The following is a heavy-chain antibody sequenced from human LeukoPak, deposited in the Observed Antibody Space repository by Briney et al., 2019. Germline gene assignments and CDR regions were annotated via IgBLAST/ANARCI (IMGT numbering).Heavy chain of an antibody. CDR3: ARLGERYCSGGSCSYYFDY. CDR2: IYYSGST. Sequence: SETLSLTCTVSGGSISSSSYYWGWIRQPPGKGLEWIGSIYYSGSTYYNPSLKSRVTISVDTSKNQFSLKLSSVTAADTAVYYCARLGERYCSGGSCSYYFDYWGQGTLVTVSS. J-gene: IGHJ4*02. V-gene: IGHV4-39*07. CDR1: GGSISSSSYY. D-gene: IGHD2-15*01.